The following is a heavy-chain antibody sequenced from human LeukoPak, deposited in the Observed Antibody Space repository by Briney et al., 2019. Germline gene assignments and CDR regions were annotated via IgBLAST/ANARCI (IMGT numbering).Heavy chain of an antibody. D-gene: IGHD1-26*01. Sequence: GGSLRLSCAASGFSLSRYWMHWVRQVPGTGLVWVSHINSDEATTTYADSVKGRFTISADKAKNTLYLQMNSLKAEDTAVYYCARDFIVGVSTLGFDLWGQGAMVTVSS. CDR1: GFSLSRYW. CDR2: INSDEATT. CDR3: ARDFIVGVSTLGFDL. J-gene: IGHJ3*01. V-gene: IGHV3-74*01.